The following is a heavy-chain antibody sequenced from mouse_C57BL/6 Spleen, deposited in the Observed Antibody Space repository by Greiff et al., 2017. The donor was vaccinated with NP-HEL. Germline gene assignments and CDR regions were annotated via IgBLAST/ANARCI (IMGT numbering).Heavy chain of an antibody. V-gene: IGHV2-9-1*01. D-gene: IGHD2-4*01. CDR1: GFSLTSYA. J-gene: IGHJ4*01. CDR2: IWTGGGT. Sequence: VQLVESGPGLVAPSQSLSITCTVSGFSLTSYAISWVRQPPGKGLEWLGVIWTGGGTNYNSALKSRLSISKDNSKSQVFLKMNSLQTDDTARYYCARNDYDYGEGAMDYWGQGTSVTVSS. CDR3: ARNDYDYGEGAMDY.